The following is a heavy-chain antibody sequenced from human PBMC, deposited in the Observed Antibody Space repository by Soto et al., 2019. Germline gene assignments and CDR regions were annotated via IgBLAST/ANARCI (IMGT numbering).Heavy chain of an antibody. J-gene: IGHJ4*02. Sequence: QLQLQESGPGLVKPSETLSLTCTVSGGSISSSSYYWGWIRQPPGKGLEWIGSIYYSGSTYYNPSLKSRVTISVDTSKNQFSLKLSSVTAADTAVYYCARQEIVVVYYFDYWGQGTLVTVSS. CDR1: GGSISSSSYY. CDR2: IYYSGST. V-gene: IGHV4-39*01. D-gene: IGHD3-22*01. CDR3: ARQEIVVVYYFDY.